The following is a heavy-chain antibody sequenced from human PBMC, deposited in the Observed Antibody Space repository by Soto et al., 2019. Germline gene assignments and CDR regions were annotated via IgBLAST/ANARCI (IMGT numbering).Heavy chain of an antibody. CDR1: GGTFSSYA. Sequence: QVQLVQSGAEVKKPGSSVKVSCKASGGTFSSYAISWVRQAPGQGLEWMRGIIPITDTTKYAQKFQGRVTITADESTSTAYMELSSLRSEDTAVYYCARSQGSSTSLEIYYYYYYGMDVWGQGTTVTVSS. D-gene: IGHD2-2*01. CDR3: ARSQGSSTSLEIYYYYYYGMDV. J-gene: IGHJ6*02. CDR2: IIPITDTT. V-gene: IGHV1-69*01.